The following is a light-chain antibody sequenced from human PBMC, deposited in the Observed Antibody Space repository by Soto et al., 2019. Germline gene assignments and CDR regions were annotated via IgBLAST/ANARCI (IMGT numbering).Light chain of an antibody. V-gene: IGLV1-51*01. CDR2: DNN. Sequence: QSVLTQPPSVSAAPGQEVTISCSGSSSNIGNNYVSWYQQLPGTAPKLLIYDNNRRPSGIPDRFSDSKSGTSATLGITGLQTGDEAHYFCATWDDSLSAVLFGGGTKLTVL. CDR1: SSNIGNNY. CDR3: ATWDDSLSAVL. J-gene: IGLJ2*01.